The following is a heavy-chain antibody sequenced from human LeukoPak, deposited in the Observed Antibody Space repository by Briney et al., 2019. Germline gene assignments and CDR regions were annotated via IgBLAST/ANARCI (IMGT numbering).Heavy chain of an antibody. CDR1: GYTFTSYD. Sequence: ASVKVSCKASGYTFTSYDINWVRQATGQGLEWMGWMNPHSGNTGYAQKFQGRVTMTRNTSISTAYMELSSLRSEDTAVYYCARLGSFWSGYYYYYGMDVWGQGTTVTVSS. CDR3: ARLGSFWSGYYYYYGMDV. J-gene: IGHJ6*02. CDR2: MNPHSGNT. D-gene: IGHD3-3*01. V-gene: IGHV1-8*01.